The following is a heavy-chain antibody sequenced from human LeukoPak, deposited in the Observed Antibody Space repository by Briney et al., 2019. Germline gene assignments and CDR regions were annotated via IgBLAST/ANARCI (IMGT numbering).Heavy chain of an antibody. CDR2: IKQDGSEK. J-gene: IGHJ4*02. CDR1: GFTFSSYS. D-gene: IGHD1-26*01. V-gene: IGHV3-7*01. CDR3: ARGISGSFDY. Sequence: GGSLRLSCAASGFTFSSYSMCWVRQAPGKGLEWVANIKQDGSEKYYVDSVKGRFTISRDNAKNSLYLQMNSLRAEDTAVYYCARGISGSFDYWGQGTLVTVSS.